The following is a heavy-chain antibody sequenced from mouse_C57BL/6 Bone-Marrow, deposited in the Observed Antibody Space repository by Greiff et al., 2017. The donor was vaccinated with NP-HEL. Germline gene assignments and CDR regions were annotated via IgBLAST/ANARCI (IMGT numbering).Heavy chain of an antibody. CDR1: GFSLTSYG. D-gene: IGHD2-3*01. V-gene: IGHV2-5*01. Sequence: VMLVESGPGLVQPSQSLSITCTVSGFSLTSYGVHWVRQSPGKGLEWLGVIWRGGSTDYNAAFMSRLSITKDNSKSQVFFKMNSLQADDTAIYYSAKKGPVYDGYDGFAYWGQGTLVTVSA. J-gene: IGHJ3*01. CDR2: IWRGGST. CDR3: AKKGPVYDGYDGFAY.